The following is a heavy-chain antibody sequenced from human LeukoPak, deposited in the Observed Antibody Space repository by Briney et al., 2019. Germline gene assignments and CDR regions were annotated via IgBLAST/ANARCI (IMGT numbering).Heavy chain of an antibody. J-gene: IGHJ4*02. V-gene: IGHV3-7*01. Sequence: PGGSLRLSCAASGFTFSSYWMSWVRQAPGKGLEWVANIKQDGSEKYYVDSVKGRFTISRDNAKNSLYLQMNSLRAKDTAAYYCAREDTAMPFDYWGQGTLVTVSS. CDR3: AREDTAMPFDY. D-gene: IGHD5-18*01. CDR1: GFTFSSYW. CDR2: IKQDGSEK.